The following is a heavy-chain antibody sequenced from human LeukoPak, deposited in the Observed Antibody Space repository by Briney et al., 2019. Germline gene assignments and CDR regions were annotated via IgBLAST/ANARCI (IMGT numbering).Heavy chain of an antibody. CDR3: ASETIYYDSSGYYSYGMDV. D-gene: IGHD3-22*01. V-gene: IGHV1-69*04. J-gene: IGHJ6*02. CDR2: IIPILGIA. Sequence: SVKVSCKASGGTFSSYAISWVRQAPGQGLEWMGRIIPILGIANYAQKFQGGVTITADKSTSTAYMELSSLRSEDTAVYYCASETIYYDSSGYYSYGMDVWGQGTTVTVSS. CDR1: GGTFSSYA.